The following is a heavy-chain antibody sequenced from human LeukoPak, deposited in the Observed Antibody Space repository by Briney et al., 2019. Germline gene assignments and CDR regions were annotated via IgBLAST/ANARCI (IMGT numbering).Heavy chain of an antibody. J-gene: IGHJ4*02. V-gene: IGHV3-64*01. D-gene: IGHD3-10*01. Sequence: TGGSLRLSCAASGFTFSSYAMHWVRQAPGKGLEYVSAISSNGGSTYYANSVKGRFTISRDNSKNTLYLQMNSLRAEDTAVYYCARLTMVRGDDYWGQGTLVTVSS. CDR2: ISSNGGST. CDR1: GFTFSSYA. CDR3: ARLTMVRGDDY.